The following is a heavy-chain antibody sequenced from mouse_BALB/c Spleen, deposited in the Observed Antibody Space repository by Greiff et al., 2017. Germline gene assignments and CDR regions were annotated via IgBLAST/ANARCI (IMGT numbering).Heavy chain of an antibody. CDR2: ISYSGST. CDR1: GYSITSDYA. Sequence: EVQGVESGPGLVKPSQSLSLTCTVTGYSITSDYAWNWIRQFPGNKLEWMGYISYSGSTSYNPSLKSRISITRDTSKNQFFLQLNSVTTEDTATYYCARMRYDGYYDYAMDYWGQGTSVTVSS. J-gene: IGHJ4*01. V-gene: IGHV3-2*02. D-gene: IGHD2-3*01. CDR3: ARMRYDGYYDYAMDY.